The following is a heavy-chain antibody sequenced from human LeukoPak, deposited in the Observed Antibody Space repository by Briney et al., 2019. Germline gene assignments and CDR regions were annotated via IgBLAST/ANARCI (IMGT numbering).Heavy chain of an antibody. CDR1: EITFSTYV. CDR2: ISGGGDRT. J-gene: IGHJ4*02. Sequence: PGGSLRLSCAASEITFSTYVMTWVRQAPGKGLEWVSSISGGGDRTYYADSVKGRFIISRDDSRDTLYLQINSLRAEDTAVYYCAPSGGTYYIHWGQGTLVTVSS. D-gene: IGHD1-26*01. V-gene: IGHV3-23*01. CDR3: APSGGTYYIH.